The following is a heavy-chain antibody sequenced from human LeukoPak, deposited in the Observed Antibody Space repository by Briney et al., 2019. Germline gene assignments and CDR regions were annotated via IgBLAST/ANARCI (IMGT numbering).Heavy chain of an antibody. V-gene: IGHV4-38-2*01. CDR3: ARGGVKWELLLDS. CDR1: GYSISSGYY. CDR2: IYHSGNT. J-gene: IGHJ5*01. D-gene: IGHD1-26*01. Sequence: PSETLSLTCAVSGYSISSGYYWGWIRQPPGKGLEWIGSIYHSGNTYYNPSLKSRVTISVDTSKNQFSLQLSSVTAADTAVYYCARGGVKWELLLDSWGQGTLVTVSS.